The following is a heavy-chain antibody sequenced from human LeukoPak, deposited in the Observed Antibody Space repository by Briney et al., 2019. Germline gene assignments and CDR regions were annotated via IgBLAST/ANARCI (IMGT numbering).Heavy chain of an antibody. D-gene: IGHD6-6*01. Sequence: GASVKVSGKAAGYTFTSYDMHWVRQSPGQGLEWMGIINPIGGSASDAQKLQCRVTMTRDTSTSTVYMELSSLRSEDTAVYYCAREAPGSSASLGDYWGQGTLVTVSS. CDR2: INPIGGSA. CDR1: GYTFTSYD. J-gene: IGHJ4*02. V-gene: IGHV1-46*04. CDR3: AREAPGSSASLGDY.